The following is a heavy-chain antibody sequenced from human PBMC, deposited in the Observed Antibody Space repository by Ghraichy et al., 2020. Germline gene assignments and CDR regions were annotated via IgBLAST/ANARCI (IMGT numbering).Heavy chain of an antibody. V-gene: IGHV1-46*01. CDR1: GYTFTSYY. Sequence: ASVKVSCKASGYTFTSYYMHWVRQAPGQGLEWMGIINPSGGSTSYAQKFQGRVTMTRDTSTSTVYMELSSLRSEDTAVYYCARARVGLGASDAFDIWGQGTMVTVSS. D-gene: IGHD3-16*01. CDR2: INPSGGST. J-gene: IGHJ3*02. CDR3: ARARVGLGASDAFDI.